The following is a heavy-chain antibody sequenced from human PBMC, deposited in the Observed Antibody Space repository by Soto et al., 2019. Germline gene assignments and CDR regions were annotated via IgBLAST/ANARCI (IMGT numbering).Heavy chain of an antibody. Sequence: QVQLVQSGAEVKKPGASVKVSCKASGYTFTSYDINWVRQAAGHGLEWIGWMNPNSGKAVYAQKFQGRVTMAGNISISTAYMELSSLRSDDTAVYFCARGLVVVSATYWYFDLRGRGTLVTVSS. J-gene: IGHJ2*01. CDR2: MNPNSGKA. D-gene: IGHD2-15*01. CDR3: ARGLVVVSATYWYFDL. V-gene: IGHV1-8*01. CDR1: GYTFTSYD.